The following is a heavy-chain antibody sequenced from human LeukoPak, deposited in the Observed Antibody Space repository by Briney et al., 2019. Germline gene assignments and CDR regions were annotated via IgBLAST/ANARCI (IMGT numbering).Heavy chain of an antibody. CDR3: AKDIRADYWDGMDV. J-gene: IGHJ6*02. CDR1: GFTFDDYA. CDR2: ISWNSGSI. V-gene: IGHV3-9*01. D-gene: IGHD4/OR15-4a*01. Sequence: GGSLRLSCAASGFTFDDYAMHWVRQAPGKGLEWVSGISWNSGSIGYADSVKGRFTISRDNAKNSLYLQMNSLRAEDTALYYCAKDIRADYWDGMDVWGQGTTVTVSS.